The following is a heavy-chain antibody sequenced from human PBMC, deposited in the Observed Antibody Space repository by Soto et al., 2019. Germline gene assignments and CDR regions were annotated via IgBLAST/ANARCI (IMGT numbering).Heavy chain of an antibody. V-gene: IGHV4-39*01. D-gene: IGHD6-25*01. Sequence: SETLSLTCSASGGSITSSSHFWGWVRQPPGKGLEWIGTIYFTGNTYYTPSLKSRLTMSIDTSRNEFSLRLNSVTAADTAVYYCAGQTFTIAAASYGRSNWSDPWGPGTLVTVSS. CDR1: GGSITSSSHF. J-gene: IGHJ5*02. CDR2: IYFTGNT. CDR3: AGQTFTIAAASYGRSNWSDP.